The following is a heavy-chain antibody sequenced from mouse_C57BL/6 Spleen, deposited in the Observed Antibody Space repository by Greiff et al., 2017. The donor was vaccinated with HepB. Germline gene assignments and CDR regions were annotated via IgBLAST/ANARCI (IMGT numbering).Heavy chain of an antibody. Sequence: DVQLVESGPGMVKPSQSLSLTCTVTGYSITSGYDWHWIRHFPGNKLEWMGYISYSGSTNYNPSLKSRISITHDTSKNHFFLKLNSVTTEDTATYYCARGYDDAMDYWGQGTSVTVSS. J-gene: IGHJ4*01. V-gene: IGHV3-1*01. D-gene: IGHD2-14*01. CDR1: GYSITSGYD. CDR2: ISYSGST. CDR3: ARGYDDAMDY.